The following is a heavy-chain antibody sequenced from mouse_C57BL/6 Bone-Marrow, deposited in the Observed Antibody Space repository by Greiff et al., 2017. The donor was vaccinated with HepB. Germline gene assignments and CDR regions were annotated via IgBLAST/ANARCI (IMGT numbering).Heavy chain of an antibody. CDR1: GFTFSSYA. V-gene: IGHV5-9-1*02. CDR2: ISSGGDYI. Sequence: EVKVVESGEGLVKPGGSLKLSCAASGFTFSSYAMSWVRQTPEKRLEWVAYISSGGDYIYYADTVKGRFTISRDNARNTLYLQMSSLKSEDTAMYYCTRDPVTTVVATDWYFDVWGTGTTVTVSS. CDR3: TRDPVTTVVATDWYFDV. J-gene: IGHJ1*03. D-gene: IGHD1-1*01.